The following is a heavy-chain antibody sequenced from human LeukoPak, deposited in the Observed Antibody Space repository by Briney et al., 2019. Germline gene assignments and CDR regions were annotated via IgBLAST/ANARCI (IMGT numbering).Heavy chain of an antibody. CDR1: GCTFTSYA. D-gene: IGHD6-13*01. CDR2: INTSTGNP. V-gene: IGHV7-4-1*02. J-gene: IGHJ4*02. CDR3: AREGPSAAAGAYYFDY. Sequence: GASVKVSCKASGCTFTSYAMNWVRQAPGQGLEWMGWINTSTGNPTYAQGFTGRFVFSLDTSVSTAYLQISSLKAEDTAVYYCAREGPSAAAGAYYFDYWGQGTLVTVSS.